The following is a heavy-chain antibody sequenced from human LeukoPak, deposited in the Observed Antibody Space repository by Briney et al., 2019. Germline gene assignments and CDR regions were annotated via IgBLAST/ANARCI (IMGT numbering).Heavy chain of an antibody. V-gene: IGHV4-4*07. CDR3: ARDARGWSGFDY. Sequence: PSETLSLTXSVSGGSISSYYWSWIRQPAGKGREWIGRIYTTGNTDYNPSLKSRVTMSVDTSKNQFSLNLSSVTAADTAVYYCARDARGWSGFDYWGQRTLVTVSS. CDR1: GGSISSYY. D-gene: IGHD3-3*01. CDR2: IYTTGNT. J-gene: IGHJ4*02.